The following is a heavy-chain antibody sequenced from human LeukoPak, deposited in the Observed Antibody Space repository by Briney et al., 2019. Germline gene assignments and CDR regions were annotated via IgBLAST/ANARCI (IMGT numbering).Heavy chain of an antibody. D-gene: IGHD3-10*01. V-gene: IGHV3-23*01. CDR2: ISGSGGTT. CDR3: TTDHLYGSGSLGY. J-gene: IGHJ4*02. CDR1: GFSFSIYG. Sequence: GGSLRLSCAASGFSFSIYGMSWVRQTPGKGLEWVSAISGSGGTTYYADSVKGRFTISRDNSKNTLYLQMNSLKTEDTAVYYCTTDHLYGSGSLGYWGQGTLVTVSS.